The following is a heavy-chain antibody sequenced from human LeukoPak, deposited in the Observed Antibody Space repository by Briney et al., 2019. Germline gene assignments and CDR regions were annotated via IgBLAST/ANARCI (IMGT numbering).Heavy chain of an antibody. CDR3: ASRGYHKALDY. V-gene: IGHV4-34*01. CDR2: ISHSGST. D-gene: IGHD3-22*01. J-gene: IGHJ4*02. CDR1: GGSFSVYY. Sequence: SETLSLTCAVYGGSFSVYYWSWIRQPPGKGLEWNGAISHSGSTNYNPSLKSRVTISVDTSKNQFSLKLSSVTAADTAVYYCASRGYHKALDYWGQGTLVTDSS.